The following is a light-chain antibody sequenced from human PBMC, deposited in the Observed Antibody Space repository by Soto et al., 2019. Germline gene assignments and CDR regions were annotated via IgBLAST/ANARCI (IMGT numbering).Light chain of an antibody. CDR2: GAS. V-gene: IGKV3-20*01. Sequence: ETVLTQSPARLSLSLGERATLTCRAGQSVSDYLAWYQQKPGQAPRLLIPGASTRAAGISDRFRGSGSGTEFTLTISSLRSEDSAVYYCQQYGSSPTWTFGQGTKVDIK. CDR3: QQYGSSPTWT. J-gene: IGKJ1*01. CDR1: QSVSDY.